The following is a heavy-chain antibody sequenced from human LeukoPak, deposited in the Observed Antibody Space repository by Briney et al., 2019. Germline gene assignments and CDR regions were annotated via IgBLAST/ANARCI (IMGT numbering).Heavy chain of an antibody. CDR2: ISYDGSNK. J-gene: IGHJ5*02. V-gene: IGHV3-30-3*01. CDR3: ARGSPPKP. Sequence: GGSLRLSCAASGFTFSSYAMHWVRQAPGKGLEWVAVISYDGSNKYYADSVKGRFTISRDNSKNTLYLQMNSLRAEDTAVYYCARGSPPKPWGQGTLVTVSS. CDR1: GFTFSSYA.